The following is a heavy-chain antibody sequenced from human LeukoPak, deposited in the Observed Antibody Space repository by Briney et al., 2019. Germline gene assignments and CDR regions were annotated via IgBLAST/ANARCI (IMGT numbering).Heavy chain of an antibody. J-gene: IGHJ4*02. D-gene: IGHD1-26*01. CDR3: ARDVRWEPPFDY. CDR2: IIPILGIA. CDR1: GGTFSSYA. V-gene: IGHV1-69*04. Sequence: SVKVSCKASGGTFSSYAISWVRQAPGQGLEWMGRIIPILGIANYAQKFQGRVTITADKSTSTAYMELSSLRSEDTAVYYCARDVRWEPPFDYWGQGTLVTVSS.